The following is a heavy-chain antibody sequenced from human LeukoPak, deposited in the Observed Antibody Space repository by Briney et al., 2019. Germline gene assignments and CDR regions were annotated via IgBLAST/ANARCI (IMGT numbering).Heavy chain of an antibody. Sequence: GRSLRLSCAASGFTFDDYAMHWVRQAPGKGLEWVSGISWNSGSIVYADSVKGRFTISRDNAKNSLYLQMNSLRAEDTALYYCAKDRGSSGWYNYFDYWGQGTLVTVSS. V-gene: IGHV3-9*01. D-gene: IGHD6-19*01. CDR3: AKDRGSSGWYNYFDY. CDR1: GFTFDDYA. CDR2: ISWNSGSI. J-gene: IGHJ4*02.